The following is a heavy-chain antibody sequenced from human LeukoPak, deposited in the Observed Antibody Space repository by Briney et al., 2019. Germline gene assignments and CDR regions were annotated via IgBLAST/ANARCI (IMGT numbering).Heavy chain of an antibody. CDR1: GGSISSSNW. CDR2: IYHSGRT. V-gene: IGHV4-4*02. CDR3: AREGGSYYDSSGYYDY. D-gene: IGHD3-22*01. Sequence: SGALSLTCAVSGGSISSSNWWSWVRQPPGKGLEWIGEIYHSGRTNYNPSLKSRVTISVDKSKNQFSVKLSSVTAADTAVYYCAREGGSYYDSSGYYDYWGQGTLVTVSS. J-gene: IGHJ4*02.